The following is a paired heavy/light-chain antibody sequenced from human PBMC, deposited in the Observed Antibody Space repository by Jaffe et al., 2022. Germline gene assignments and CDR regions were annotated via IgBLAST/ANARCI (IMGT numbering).Heavy chain of an antibody. V-gene: IGHV1-69*05. Sequence: QVQLVQSGAEVKKPGSSVKVSCKASGGTFSSYAISWVRQAPGQGLEWMGGIIPIFGTANYAQKFQGRVTITTDESTSTAYMELSSLRSEDTAVYYCASGRTTVTSRNFDYWGQGTLVTVSS. CDR2: IIPIFGTA. CDR3: ASGRTTVTSRNFDY. D-gene: IGHD4-17*01. J-gene: IGHJ4*02. CDR1: GGTFSSYA.
Light chain of an antibody. CDR2: GAS. Sequence: EIVLTQSPGTLSLSPGERATLSCRASQSVSSSYLAWYQQKPGQAPRLLIYGASSRATGIPDRFSGSGSGTDFTLTISRLEPEDFAVYYCQQYGSAYTFGQGTKLEIK. V-gene: IGKV3-20*01. J-gene: IGKJ2*01. CDR3: QQYGSAYT. CDR1: QSVSSSY.